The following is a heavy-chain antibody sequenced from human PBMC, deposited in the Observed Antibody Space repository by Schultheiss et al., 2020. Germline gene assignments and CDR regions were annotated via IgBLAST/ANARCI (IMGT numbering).Heavy chain of an antibody. J-gene: IGHJ4*02. CDR3: ARIKDCTVGANSNYFDY. D-gene: IGHD1-26*01. CDR2: IYWDDDK. Sequence: SGPTQVKPTQTLTLTCTFSGFSLSTSGVGVGWIRQPPGKALEWLALIYWDDDKRYSPSLKSRLTITKDTSKNQVVLTMTNMDPVDTATYYCARIKDCTVGANSNYFDYWGQGTMVTVSS. CDR1: GFSLSTSGVG. V-gene: IGHV2-5*02.